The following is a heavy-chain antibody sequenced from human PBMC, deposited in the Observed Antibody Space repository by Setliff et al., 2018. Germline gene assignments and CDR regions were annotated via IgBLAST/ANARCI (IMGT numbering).Heavy chain of an antibody. J-gene: IGHJ6*02. V-gene: IGHV1-3*01. D-gene: IGHD5-12*01. Sequence: ASVKVSCKASGYIFTYYAIHWVRQAPGQRLEWMGWINAGNGNTKYSQKFQGRVTITRDTPASTAYMELSSLRSEDTAVYYCARDPASSGYDTYYYYYYGMDVWGQGTTVTVSS. CDR2: INAGNGNT. CDR1: GYIFTYYA. CDR3: ARDPASSGYDTYYYYYYGMDV.